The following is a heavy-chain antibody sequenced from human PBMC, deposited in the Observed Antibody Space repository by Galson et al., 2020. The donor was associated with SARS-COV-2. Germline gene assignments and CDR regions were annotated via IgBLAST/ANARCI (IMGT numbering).Heavy chain of an antibody. CDR2: ISTGSQYI. Sequence: GGSLRLSCGVSGFTFSLYGMTWVRQVPGKGLEWVASISTGSQYIYYAESVEGRFTISRDNAKNSLFLQMNSLRDEDSGVYYCARDASWAMFGMDVWGQGTTVSVSS. CDR3: ARDASWAMFGMDV. J-gene: IGHJ6*02. V-gene: IGHV3-21*01. D-gene: IGHD1-26*01. CDR1: GFTFSLYG.